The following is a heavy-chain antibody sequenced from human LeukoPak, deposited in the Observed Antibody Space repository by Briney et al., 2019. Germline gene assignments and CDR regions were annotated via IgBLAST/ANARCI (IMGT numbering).Heavy chain of an antibody. Sequence: GASVKVSCKASGYTFTSYGISWVRQAPGQGLEWMGWISAYNGNTNYAQKLQGRVTMTTDTSTSTAYMDLRSLSSDDTAVYYCARAAVQTSMADAFDIWGQGTMVTVSS. D-gene: IGHD1/OR15-1a*01. J-gene: IGHJ3*02. V-gene: IGHV1-18*01. CDR2: ISAYNGNT. CDR1: GYTFTSYG. CDR3: ARAAVQTSMADAFDI.